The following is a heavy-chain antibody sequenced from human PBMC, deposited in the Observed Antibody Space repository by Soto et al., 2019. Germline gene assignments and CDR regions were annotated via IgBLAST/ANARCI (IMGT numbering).Heavy chain of an antibody. J-gene: IGHJ5*02. V-gene: IGHV3-23*01. Sequence: PGGSLRLSCAASGFTFSSYAMSWVRQAPGKGLEWVSAISGSGGSTYYADSVKGRFTISRDNSKNTLYLQMNSLRAEDTALYYCAKEKERYYDLNWFDPWGQGTLVTVSS. CDR1: GFTFSSYA. D-gene: IGHD3-22*01. CDR3: AKEKERYYDLNWFDP. CDR2: ISGSGGST.